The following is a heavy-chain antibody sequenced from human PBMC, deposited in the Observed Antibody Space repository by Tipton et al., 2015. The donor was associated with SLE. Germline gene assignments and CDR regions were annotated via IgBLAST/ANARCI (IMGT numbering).Heavy chain of an antibody. V-gene: IGHV4-34*01. J-gene: IGHJ4*02. CDR3: ARLRPPYLDY. Sequence: TLSLTCTVSGGSISGYYWSWIRQPPGKGLEWIGEINHSGSTNYNPSLKSRVTISVDTSKNQFSLKLSSVTAADTAVYYCARLRPPYLDYWGQGTLVTVSS. CDR2: INHSGST. CDR1: GGSISGYY. D-gene: IGHD6-6*01.